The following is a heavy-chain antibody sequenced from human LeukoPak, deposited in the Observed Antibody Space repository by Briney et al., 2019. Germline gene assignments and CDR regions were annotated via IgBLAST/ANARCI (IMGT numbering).Heavy chain of an antibody. CDR3: ARDQDGGAVADY. Sequence: RPSETLSLTCVVSGGSISSSGYYWGWIRQPPGKGLEWIGSIYYGGSTYYNPSLKSRVTISVDTSKNQLPLKLSSVTAADTAVYYCARDQDGGAVADYWGQGTLVTVSS. CDR1: GGSISSSGYY. D-gene: IGHD6-19*01. J-gene: IGHJ4*02. V-gene: IGHV4-39*06. CDR2: IYYGGST.